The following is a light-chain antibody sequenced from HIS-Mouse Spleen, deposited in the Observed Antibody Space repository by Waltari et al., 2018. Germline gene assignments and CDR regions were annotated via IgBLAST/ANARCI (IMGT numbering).Light chain of an antibody. Sequence: QSVLTQPPSVSGAPGQRVTISSPGSSSNTGAGSDVHWYQQLPGTAPKLLIYGNSNRPSGVPDRFSGSKSGTSASLAITGLQAEDEADYYCQSYDSSLSAHYVFGTGTKVTVL. V-gene: IGLV1-40*01. CDR3: QSYDSSLSAHYV. CDR2: GNS. J-gene: IGLJ1*01. CDR1: SSNTGAGSD.